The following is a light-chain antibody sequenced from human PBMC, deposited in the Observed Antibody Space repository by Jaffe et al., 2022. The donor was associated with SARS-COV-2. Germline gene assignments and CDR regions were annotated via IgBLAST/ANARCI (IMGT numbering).Light chain of an antibody. V-gene: IGLV2-14*03. CDR2: DVT. J-gene: IGLJ3*02. Sequence: QSALTQPASVSGSPGQSTTISCTGTSSDVGGYNYVSWYQHHPGKAPKLVIYDVTSRPSGVSSRFSGSKSGNTASLTISGLQADDEAHYFCCSYSSSSTWVFGAGTKLTVL. CDR1: SSDVGGYNY. CDR3: CSYSSSSTWV.